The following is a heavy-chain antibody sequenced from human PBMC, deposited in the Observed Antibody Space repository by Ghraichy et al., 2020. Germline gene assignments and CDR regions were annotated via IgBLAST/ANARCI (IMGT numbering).Heavy chain of an antibody. J-gene: IGHJ4*02. CDR3: ARETSHGDGSPDY. CDR2: IKVDGGEK. D-gene: IGHD1-26*01. Sequence: GGSLRLSCAASGFTFSRYWMCWARQAPGKGLEWVANIKVDGGEKYYVDSVEGRFTISRDNAKNSLYLQMNSLRGEDTALYYCARETSHGDGSPDYWGQGTLVTVSS. V-gene: IGHV3-7*01. CDR1: GFTFSRYW.